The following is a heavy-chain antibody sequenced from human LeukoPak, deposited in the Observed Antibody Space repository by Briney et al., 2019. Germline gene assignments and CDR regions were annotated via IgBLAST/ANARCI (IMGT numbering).Heavy chain of an antibody. Sequence: GGSLRLSCAASGFTVSSNYMTWVRQAPGKGLEWVSVIYSGGSTYYADSVKGRLTISRDNSKNTLYLQMHSLRTEDTGVYYCARQYNYAFAYCGQGTLVTVSS. J-gene: IGHJ4*02. CDR2: IYSGGST. D-gene: IGHD5-18*01. CDR3: ARQYNYAFAY. CDR1: GFTVSSNY. V-gene: IGHV3-66*02.